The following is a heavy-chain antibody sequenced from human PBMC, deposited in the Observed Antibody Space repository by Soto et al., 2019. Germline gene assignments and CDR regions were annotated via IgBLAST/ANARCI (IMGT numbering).Heavy chain of an antibody. CDR1: GFTFSSYG. J-gene: IGHJ5*02. Sequence: QVQLVESGGGVVQPGRSLRLSCAASGFTFSSYGMHWVRQAPGKGLEWVAVISYDGSNKYYADSVKGQFTISRDNSKNTLYLQMTSLRAEDTAVYYCATDLAIAAAGPAFDPWGQGTLVTVSS. CDR3: ATDLAIAAAGPAFDP. V-gene: IGHV3-30*03. CDR2: ISYDGSNK. D-gene: IGHD6-13*01.